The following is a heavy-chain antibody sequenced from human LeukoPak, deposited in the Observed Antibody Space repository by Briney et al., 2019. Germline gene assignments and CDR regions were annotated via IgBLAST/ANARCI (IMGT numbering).Heavy chain of an antibody. Sequence: GASVQVSCKASGYTFTSNYIHWVRQAPGQGLEWMGMIYPRDGSTSYAQKFQGRVTVTRDTSTSTVHMELSGLRSEDTAVCYCARDQEGFDYWGQGTLVTVSS. CDR2: IYPRDGST. CDR3: ARDQEGFDY. J-gene: IGHJ4*02. CDR1: GYTFTSNY. V-gene: IGHV1-46*01.